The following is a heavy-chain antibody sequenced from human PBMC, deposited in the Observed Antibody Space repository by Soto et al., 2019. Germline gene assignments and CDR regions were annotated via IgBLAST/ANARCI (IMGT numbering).Heavy chain of an antibody. CDR3: AKTYDFWSGYSGYYGMDV. J-gene: IGHJ6*02. Sequence: GGSLRLSCAGSGFTFSSYGMHWVRQAPGKGLEWVAVISYDGSNKYYADSVKGRFTISRDNSKNTLYLQMNSLRAEDTAVYYCAKTYDFWSGYSGYYGMDVWGQGTTVTVSS. CDR1: GFTFSSYG. V-gene: IGHV3-30*18. D-gene: IGHD3-3*01. CDR2: ISYDGSNK.